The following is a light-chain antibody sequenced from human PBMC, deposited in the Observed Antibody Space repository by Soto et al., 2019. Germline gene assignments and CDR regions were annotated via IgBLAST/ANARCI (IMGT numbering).Light chain of an antibody. V-gene: IGKV3-20*01. Sequence: EIVLTQSPGTLSLSPGERATLSCRASQSVSSSYLAWYQQKPGQAPRLLIYGASSRATGIPDRFSGSGSGNSLTLTISRLEPEDFGVYYCQQYGSSPFTFGPGTKVDIK. CDR2: GAS. CDR3: QQYGSSPFT. CDR1: QSVSSSY. J-gene: IGKJ3*01.